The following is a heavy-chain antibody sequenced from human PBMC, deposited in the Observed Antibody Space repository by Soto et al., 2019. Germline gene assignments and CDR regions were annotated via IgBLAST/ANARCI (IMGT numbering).Heavy chain of an antibody. D-gene: IGHD6-6*01. V-gene: IGHV4-59*01. CDR3: ARYSWAPLVFIY. J-gene: IGHJ4*02. CDR1: GGSISSYY. CDR2: IYYSGST. Sequence: QVQLQESGPVLVKPSETLSLTCTVSGGSISSYYWSWILQPPGKGLEWIGYIYYSGSTNYNPSLKSRVTISVDTSKNHFAMKLSSVTVADTAVYYSARYSWAPLVFIYWGQGTLVTVSS.